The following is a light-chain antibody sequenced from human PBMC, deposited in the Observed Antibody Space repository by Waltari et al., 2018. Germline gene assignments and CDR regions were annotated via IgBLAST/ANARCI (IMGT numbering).Light chain of an antibody. CDR3: QHVYSYPVT. CDR1: QGMSYY. J-gene: IGKJ4*01. Sequence: DIQLTQSPSFLSASVGDRVTFTCRDSQGMSYYLAWYQQKPNKAPKLLINGASILQSGVPSRFSGAKSGTEFTLTISNLQPEDFATYFCQHVYSYPVTFGGGTTLDI. V-gene: IGKV1-9*01. CDR2: GAS.